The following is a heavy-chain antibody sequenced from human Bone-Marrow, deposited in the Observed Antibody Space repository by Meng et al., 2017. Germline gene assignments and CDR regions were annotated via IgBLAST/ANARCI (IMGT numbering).Heavy chain of an antibody. Sequence: VKVSCKASGGTFSSYAISWVRQAPGQGLEWMGGIIPIFGTANYAQKFQGRVTITADEFTSTAYMELSSLRSEDTAVYYCARGGPRWRLRLADAFDIWGQGTMVTVSS. CDR1: GGTFSSYA. V-gene: IGHV1-69*13. CDR2: IIPIFGTA. J-gene: IGHJ3*02. D-gene: IGHD3-16*01. CDR3: ARGGPRWRLRLADAFDI.